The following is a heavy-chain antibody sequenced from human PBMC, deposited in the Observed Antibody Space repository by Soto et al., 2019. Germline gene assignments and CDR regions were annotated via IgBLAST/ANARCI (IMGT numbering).Heavy chain of an antibody. D-gene: IGHD1-7*01. CDR3: TTVSGLELNYYYYYGMDV. V-gene: IGHV3-15*07. Sequence: GGSLRLSCAASGFTFSNAWMNWVRQAPGKGLEWVGRIKSKTDGGTTDYAAPVKGRFTISRDDSKNTLYLQMNSLKTEDTAVYYCTTVSGLELNYYYYYGMDVWGQGTTVTVSS. CDR2: IKSKTDGGTT. CDR1: GFTFSNAW. J-gene: IGHJ6*02.